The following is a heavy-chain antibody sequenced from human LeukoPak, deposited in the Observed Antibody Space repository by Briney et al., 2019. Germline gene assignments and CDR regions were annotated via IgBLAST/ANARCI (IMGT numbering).Heavy chain of an antibody. J-gene: IGHJ4*02. CDR3: ATTRRGDGIGY. V-gene: IGHV3-15*01. CDR2: IKDNSAGGIT. D-gene: IGHD2-21*02. CDR1: GFTFSDAW. Sequence: PGGSLRLSCGVSGFTFSDAWMSWVRQAPGKGLEWVGRIKDNSAGGITAYAAPVKGRFTISRDDSKTTMYMHMNSLKTEDTAVYYCATTRRGDGIGYWGQGTLVTVSS.